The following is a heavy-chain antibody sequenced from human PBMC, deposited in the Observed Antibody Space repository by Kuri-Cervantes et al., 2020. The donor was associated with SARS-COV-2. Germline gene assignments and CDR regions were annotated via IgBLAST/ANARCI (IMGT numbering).Heavy chain of an antibody. CDR1: GFTFSNAW. V-gene: IGHV3-15*01. Sequence: GGSLRLSCAASGFTFSNAWMSWVRQAPGKGLEWVGRIKSKTDGGTTDYAAPVKGRFTISRDDSKNTLYLQMNSLKTEDTAVYYCTTGGITIFGVVISFYYYYMDVWGKGTTVTVSS. J-gene: IGHJ6*03. D-gene: IGHD3-3*01. CDR3: TTGGITIFGVVISFYYYYMDV. CDR2: IKSKTDGGTT.